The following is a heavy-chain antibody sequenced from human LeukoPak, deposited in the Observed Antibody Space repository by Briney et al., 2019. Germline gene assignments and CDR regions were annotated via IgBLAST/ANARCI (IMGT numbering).Heavy chain of an antibody. V-gene: IGHV3-49*03. D-gene: IGHD3/OR15-3a*01. CDR3: SRAPYYDFWCDY. CDR2: IRSKAYGGAI. Sequence: PGGSLRLSCTASGFTFGDSGMCWFRQAPGEGLEWVCFIRSKAYGGAIEYAASVTGRFTISRDDSKSIAYLLMNGLKTEDSDVYYCSRAPYYDFWCDYWGQGTLVTVSS. J-gene: IGHJ4*02. CDR1: GFTFGDSG.